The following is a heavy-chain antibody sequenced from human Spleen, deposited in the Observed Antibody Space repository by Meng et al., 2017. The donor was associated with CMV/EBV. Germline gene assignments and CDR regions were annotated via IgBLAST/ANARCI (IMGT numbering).Heavy chain of an antibody. CDR3: ARGDVVVTAPLDY. D-gene: IGHD2-21*02. J-gene: IGHJ4*01. CDR2: INPDSGAT. V-gene: IGHV1-2*02. Sequence: ASVKVSCKASGYTFTDYYIHWVRQAPGQGLEWMGWINPDSGATTYEQKFQGRVTMTRDTSISTAYMELSRLRYEDTAVYYCARGDVVVTAPLDYWGQGTVVTVSS. CDR1: GYTFTDYY.